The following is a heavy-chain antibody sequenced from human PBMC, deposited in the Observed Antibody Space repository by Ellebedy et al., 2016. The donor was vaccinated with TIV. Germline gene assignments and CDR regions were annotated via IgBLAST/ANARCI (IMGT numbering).Heavy chain of an antibody. CDR1: GFTFSTYA. V-gene: IGHV3-23*01. J-gene: IGHJ4*02. Sequence: GESLKISCEASGFTFSTYAMTWVRQAPGKGLEWVSGITGSGAGTYYADSVKGRFTISRDNSKNTLYLQMNSLRAEDTAVYYCARDLHFAFDYWGRGTLVTVSS. CDR3: ARDLHFAFDY. CDR2: ITGSGAGT.